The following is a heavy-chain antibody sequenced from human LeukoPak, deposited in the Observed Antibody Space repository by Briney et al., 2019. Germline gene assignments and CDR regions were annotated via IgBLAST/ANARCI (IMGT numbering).Heavy chain of an antibody. Sequence: SSETLSLTCTVSGGSISHYYWSWIRQPPGKGPEWLGYIYYTGTTNYNPSLKSRVTISVDTSKNQFSLKLNSVTAADTAVYYCAREDPQTKVPEGMDVWGQGTTVTVSS. CDR3: AREDPQTKVPEGMDV. J-gene: IGHJ6*02. V-gene: IGHV4-59*01. CDR2: IYYTGTT. D-gene: IGHD4/OR15-4a*01. CDR1: GGSISHYY.